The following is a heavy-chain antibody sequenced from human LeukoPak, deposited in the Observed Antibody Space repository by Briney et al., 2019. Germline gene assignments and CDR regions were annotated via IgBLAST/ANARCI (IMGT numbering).Heavy chain of an antibody. CDR1: GGTLSGYA. CDR3: ARGGGVKRYYDILTGYGYYYGMDV. V-gene: IGHV1-69*05. CDR2: IIPIYGTP. Sequence: ASVKVSCKASGGTLSGYAISWVRQAPGQGLEWMGGIIPIYGTPHSAQKFQGRVTMTRNTSISTAYMELSSLRSEDTAVYYCARGGGVKRYYDILTGYGYYYGMDVWGQGTTVTVSS. J-gene: IGHJ6*02. D-gene: IGHD3-9*01.